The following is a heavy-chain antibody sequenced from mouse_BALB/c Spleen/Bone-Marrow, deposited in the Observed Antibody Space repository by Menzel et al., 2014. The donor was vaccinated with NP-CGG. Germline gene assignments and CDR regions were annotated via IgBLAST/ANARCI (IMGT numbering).Heavy chain of an antibody. CDR2: ILPGSGST. Sequence: QVQLQQSGAELMKPGASVKISCKATGYTFSSYWIEWVKQRPGHGLERIGEILPGSGSTNYNEKFKGKATFTADTSSNTAYMQLSSLTSEDSAAYYCAGRGYDGYHWGQGTTLTVSS. CDR1: GYTFSSYW. CDR3: AGRGYDGYH. D-gene: IGHD2-3*01. V-gene: IGHV1-9*01. J-gene: IGHJ2*01.